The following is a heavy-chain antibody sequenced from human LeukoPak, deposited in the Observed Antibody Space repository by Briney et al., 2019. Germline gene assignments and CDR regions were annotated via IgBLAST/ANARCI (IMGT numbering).Heavy chain of an antibody. V-gene: IGHV3-30-3*01. CDR2: ISSEGSMK. Sequence: PGGSLRLSCAASGFTFSRYVVHWVRQAPGKGLEWASVISSEGSMKDYADSVKGRFTVSRDNSRNTLYLQMSSLRADDTGLYYCARGNVIMAATIEDYWGQGTLVTVSS. CDR1: GFTFSRYV. J-gene: IGHJ4*02. D-gene: IGHD5-12*01. CDR3: ARGNVIMAATIEDY.